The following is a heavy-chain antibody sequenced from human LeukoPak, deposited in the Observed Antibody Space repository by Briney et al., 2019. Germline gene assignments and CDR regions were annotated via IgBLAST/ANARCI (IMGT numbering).Heavy chain of an antibody. CDR1: GFTFSSYG. CDR3: ARESSIAAGVGDY. Sequence: PGGSLRLSCAASGFTFSSYGMSWVRQAPGKGLEWVSAISGSGGSTYYADSVKGRFTISRDNAKNSLYLQMNSLRAEDTAVYYCARESSIAAGVGDYWGQGTLVTVSS. D-gene: IGHD6-13*01. J-gene: IGHJ4*02. V-gene: IGHV3-23*01. CDR2: ISGSGGST.